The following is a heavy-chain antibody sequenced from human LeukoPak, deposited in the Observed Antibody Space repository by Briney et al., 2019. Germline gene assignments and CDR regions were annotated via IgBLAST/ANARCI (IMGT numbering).Heavy chain of an antibody. CDR1: GGSFSGYY. CDR3: ANERTGMIVVASFGY. V-gene: IGHV4-34*01. D-gene: IGHD3-22*01. CDR2: INHSGST. J-gene: IGHJ4*02. Sequence: SETLSLTCAVYGGSFSGYYWSWIRQPPGKGLEWIGEINHSGSTNYNPSLKSRVTISVDTSKNQFSLKLSSVTAADTAVYYCANERTGMIVVASFGYWGQGTLVTVSP.